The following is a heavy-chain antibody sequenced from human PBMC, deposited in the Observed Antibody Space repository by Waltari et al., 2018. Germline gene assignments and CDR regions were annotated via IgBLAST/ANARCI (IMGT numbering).Heavy chain of an antibody. D-gene: IGHD1-26*01. CDR2: ISGSGGST. J-gene: IGHJ3*02. Sequence: EVQLVETGGGLVQPGGSLRLSCAASGFTFSSYAMSWVRQAPGKGLEWVSAISGSGGSTYYADSVKGRFTISRDNSKNTLYLQMNSLRAEDTAVYYCATWPTRETAFDIWGQGTMVTVSS. V-gene: IGHV3-23*04. CDR3: ATWPTRETAFDI. CDR1: GFTFSSYA.